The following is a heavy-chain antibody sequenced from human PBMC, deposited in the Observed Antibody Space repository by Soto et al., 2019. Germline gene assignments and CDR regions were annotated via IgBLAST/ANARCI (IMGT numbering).Heavy chain of an antibody. CDR1: GFTFSSYW. V-gene: IGHV3-74*01. CDR3: ARDSVWSGYYTRGGMDV. D-gene: IGHD3-3*01. Sequence: GGSLRLSCAASGFTFSSYWMHWVRQAPGKGLVWVSRINSDGSSTSYADSVKGRFTISRDNAKNTLYLQMNSLRAEDTAVYYCARDSVWSGYYTRGGMDVWGQGTTVTVSS. J-gene: IGHJ6*02. CDR2: INSDGSST.